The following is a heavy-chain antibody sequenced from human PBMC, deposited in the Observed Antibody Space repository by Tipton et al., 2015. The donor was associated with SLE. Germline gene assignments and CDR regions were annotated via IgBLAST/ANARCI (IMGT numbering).Heavy chain of an antibody. V-gene: IGHV3-33*01. CDR1: GFTFSSYG. J-gene: IGHJ4*02. CDR2: IWYDGSSK. D-gene: IGHD6-6*01. CDR3: ARGVEYSSSSDGYYFDY. Sequence: SLRLSCAASGFTFSSYGMHWVRQAPGKGLEWVAVIWYDGSSKYYADSVKGRFTISRHNSKNTLYLQMNSLRAEDTAVYYCARGVEYSSSSDGYYFDYWGQGTLVTVSS.